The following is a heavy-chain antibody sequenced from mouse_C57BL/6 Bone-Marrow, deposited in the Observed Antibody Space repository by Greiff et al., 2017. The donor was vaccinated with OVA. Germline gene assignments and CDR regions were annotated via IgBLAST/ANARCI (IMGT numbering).Heavy chain of an antibody. CDR1: GYTFTSYW. Sequence: VQLQQPGAELVRPGTSVKLSCKASGYTFTSYWMHWVKQRPGQGLEWIGVIDPSDSYTNYNQKFKGKATLTVDTSSSTAYMQLSSLTSEDYAVYYCARSDYLDYWGQGTTLTVSS. J-gene: IGHJ2*01. CDR3: ARSDYLDY. V-gene: IGHV1-59*01. CDR2: IDPSDSYT.